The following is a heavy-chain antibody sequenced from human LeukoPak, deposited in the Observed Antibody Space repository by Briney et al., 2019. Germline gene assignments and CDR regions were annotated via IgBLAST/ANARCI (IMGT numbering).Heavy chain of an antibody. J-gene: IGHJ6*03. V-gene: IGHV3-30*02. CDR2: IWSDGSNK. CDR1: GFTFSSYD. Sequence: PGGSLRLSCAASGFTFSSYDMHWVRQAPGKGLEWVAFIWSDGSNKYYADSVKGRFTISRDNSKNTLFLQMTSLRAEDTAVYYCARDSDDYYYYMDVWGKGTTVTVSS. CDR3: ARDSDDYYYYMDV.